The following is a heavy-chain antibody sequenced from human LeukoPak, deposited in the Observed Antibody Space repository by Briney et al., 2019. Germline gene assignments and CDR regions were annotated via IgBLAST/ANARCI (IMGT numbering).Heavy chain of an antibody. Sequence: GASVKVSCKASGYTFTSYYMHWVRQAPGQGLEWMGIISPSGGSTSYAQKFQGRVTMTRDTSTSTVYMELSSLRSEDTAVYYCARDNAPFYYDSSGSYDYWGQGTLVTVSS. V-gene: IGHV1-46*01. J-gene: IGHJ4*02. D-gene: IGHD3-22*01. CDR1: GYTFTSYY. CDR2: ISPSGGST. CDR3: ARDNAPFYYDSSGSYDY.